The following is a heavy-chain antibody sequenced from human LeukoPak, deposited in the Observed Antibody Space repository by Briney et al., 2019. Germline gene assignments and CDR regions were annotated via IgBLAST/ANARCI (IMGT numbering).Heavy chain of an antibody. CDR3: ARLDSSSRESTDAFDI. D-gene: IGHD6-13*01. CDR1: GYSINNYW. V-gene: IGHV5-51*01. Sequence: GESLKISCKGSGYSINNYWIGWVRQMPGKGLEWMGIIYPGDSDTRYSPSFQGQVTISADKSISTAYLQWSSLKASDTAMYYCARLDSSSRESTDAFDIWGQGTMVTVSS. J-gene: IGHJ3*02. CDR2: IYPGDSDT.